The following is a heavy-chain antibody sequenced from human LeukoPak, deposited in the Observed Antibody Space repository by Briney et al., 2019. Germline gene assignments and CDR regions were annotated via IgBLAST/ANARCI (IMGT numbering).Heavy chain of an antibody. V-gene: IGHV3-21*01. Sequence: GGSLRLSCAASGFSFRSYSMNWVRQAPGKGLEWVSSITSSSNYIYYSDSVKGRFTISRDNAKNSLYLQMNSLRAEDTAVYYCARYQGDYGDFDYWGQGTLVTVSS. CDR3: ARYQGDYGDFDY. CDR1: GFSFRSYS. D-gene: IGHD4-17*01. CDR2: ITSSSNYI. J-gene: IGHJ4*02.